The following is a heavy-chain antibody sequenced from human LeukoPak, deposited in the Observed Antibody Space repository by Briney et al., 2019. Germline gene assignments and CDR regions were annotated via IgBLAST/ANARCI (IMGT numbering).Heavy chain of an antibody. CDR2: INAGNGNT. V-gene: IGHV1-69*13. CDR1: GGTFSSYA. J-gene: IGHJ4*02. Sequence: SVKVSCKASGGTFSSYAISWVRQAPGQRLEWMGWINAGNGNTKYSQKFQGRVTITADESTSTAYMELSSLGSEDTAVYYCARDQRGTSGYGIFDYWGQGTLVTVSS. D-gene: IGHD5-12*01. CDR3: ARDQRGTSGYGIFDY.